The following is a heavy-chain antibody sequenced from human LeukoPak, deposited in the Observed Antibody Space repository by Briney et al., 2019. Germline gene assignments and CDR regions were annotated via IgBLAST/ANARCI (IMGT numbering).Heavy chain of an antibody. CDR2: IYYSGTT. CDR1: GSSIRNYY. V-gene: IGHV4-59*01. D-gene: IGHD6-13*01. CDR3: ARGVYIAAAQYGY. Sequence: PSETLSLTCTVSGSSIRNYYWSWIRQPPGKGLEGIGYIYYSGTTNYNPSLKSRVTISVDTSKNQFSLKLNSVTAADTAVYYCARGVYIAAAQYGYWGQGTLVTVSS. J-gene: IGHJ4*02.